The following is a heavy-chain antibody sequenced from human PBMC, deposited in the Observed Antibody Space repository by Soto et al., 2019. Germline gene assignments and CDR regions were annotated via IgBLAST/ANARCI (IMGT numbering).Heavy chain of an antibody. V-gene: IGHV4-39*01. J-gene: IGHJ4*02. CDR2: IYYSGST. CDR1: GGSISSSSYY. Sequence: QLQLQESGPGLVKPSETLSLTCTVSGGSISSSSYYWGWIRQPPGKGLEWIGSIYYSGSTYYNPSLKSRVTISVDTSKNQFSLKLSSVTAADTAVYYCARHGAFFGVVRGSPMYYFDYWGQGTLVTVSS. D-gene: IGHD3-3*01. CDR3: ARHGAFFGVVRGSPMYYFDY.